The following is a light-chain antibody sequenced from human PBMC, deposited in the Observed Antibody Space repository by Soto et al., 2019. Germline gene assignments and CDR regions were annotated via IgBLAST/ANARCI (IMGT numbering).Light chain of an antibody. J-gene: IGKJ1*01. CDR3: QQRDDWPPWT. CDR1: QSVSNY. V-gene: IGKV3-11*01. Sequence: EIVLTQSPATLSLSPGARATLSCRASQSVSNYLAWYQQKPGQAPRLIIYDTSNRPTGIPARFSGRGSGTGFTRTIRSLETEDVAVYYFQQRDDWPPWTVGQGTKVEI. CDR2: DTS.